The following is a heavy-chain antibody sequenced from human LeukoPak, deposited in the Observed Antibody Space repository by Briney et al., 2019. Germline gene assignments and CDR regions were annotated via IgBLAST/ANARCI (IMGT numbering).Heavy chain of an antibody. V-gene: IGHV3-7*01. Sequence: GGSLRLSCAASGFTFSSYWMSWVRQAPGKGLEWVANIKQDGSEKYYVDSVKGRFTISRDNAKNSLYLQMNSLRAEDTAVYYCARELVIRDGYTYDAFDIWGQGTMVTVSS. CDR2: IKQDGSEK. CDR1: GFTFSSYW. J-gene: IGHJ3*02. D-gene: IGHD5-24*01. CDR3: ARELVIRDGYTYDAFDI.